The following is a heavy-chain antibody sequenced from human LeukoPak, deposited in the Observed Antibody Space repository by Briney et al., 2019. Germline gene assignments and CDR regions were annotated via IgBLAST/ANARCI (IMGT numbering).Heavy chain of an antibody. D-gene: IGHD1-26*01. CDR2: INGEGTRT. CDR1: RFTFSTFW. CDR3: VRDSIAGRTSFES. J-gene: IGHJ4*02. Sequence: GGSLRLSCAASRFTFSTFWMHWIRQVPGKGLVWASRINGEGTRTHYADFVKGRFTISRDNAKNTLYLQMDSLSTEDTAIYYCVRDSIAGRTSFESWGQGTLVTVSS. V-gene: IGHV3-74*01.